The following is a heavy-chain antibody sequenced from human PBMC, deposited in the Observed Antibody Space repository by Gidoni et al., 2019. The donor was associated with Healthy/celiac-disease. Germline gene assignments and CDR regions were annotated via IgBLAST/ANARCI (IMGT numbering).Heavy chain of an antibody. Sequence: EVQLLESGGGLVQPGGSLRLSCAASGFTFSSNAMSWVRQAPGKGLEWVSAISGSGGSTYYADSVKGRFTISRDNSKNTLYLQMNSLRAEDTAVYYCAKEGGVGATYHYYGMDVWGQGTTVTVSS. CDR1: GFTFSSNA. D-gene: IGHD1-26*01. CDR2: ISGSGGST. V-gene: IGHV3-23*01. CDR3: AKEGGVGATYHYYGMDV. J-gene: IGHJ6*02.